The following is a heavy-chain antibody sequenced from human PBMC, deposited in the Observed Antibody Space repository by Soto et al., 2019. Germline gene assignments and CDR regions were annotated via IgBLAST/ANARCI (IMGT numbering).Heavy chain of an antibody. D-gene: IGHD2-2*01. CDR1: GFTFSSYA. V-gene: IGHV3-33*01. Sequence: GGSLRLSCAASGFTFSSYAMHWVRQAPGKXLEWVAVIWYDGSNKYYADSVKGRFTISRDNSKNTLYLQMNSLRAEDTAVYYCARDVCSSTSCYEGGYYYYYGMDVWGQGTTVTVSS. J-gene: IGHJ6*02. CDR3: ARDVCSSTSCYEGGYYYYYGMDV. CDR2: IWYDGSNK.